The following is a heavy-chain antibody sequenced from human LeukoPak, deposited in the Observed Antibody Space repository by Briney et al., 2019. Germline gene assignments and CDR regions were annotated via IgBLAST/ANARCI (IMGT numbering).Heavy chain of an antibody. D-gene: IGHD2-2*01. Sequence: GRSLRLSCAASGFTFSSYGMRWVRQAPGKGLEWVAVISYDGSNKYYADSVKGRFTISRDNSKNTLYLQMNSLRAEDTAVYYCAKGDCSSTSCYAYYYYYGMDVWGQGTTVTVSS. CDR2: ISYDGSNK. V-gene: IGHV3-30*18. CDR1: GFTFSSYG. J-gene: IGHJ6*02. CDR3: AKGDCSSTSCYAYYYYYGMDV.